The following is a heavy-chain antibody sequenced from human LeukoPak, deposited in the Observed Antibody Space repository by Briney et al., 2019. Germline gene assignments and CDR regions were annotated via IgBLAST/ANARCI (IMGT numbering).Heavy chain of an antibody. CDR1: GFTFSSYS. CDR2: ISSSSSTI. CDR3: AKSWADCGGDCYLDY. D-gene: IGHD2-21*01. Sequence: GGSLRLSCAASGFTFSSYSMNWVRQAPGKGLEWVSYISSSSSTIYYADSVKGRFTISRDNAKNSLFLQMNSLRAEDTAVYYCAKSWADCGGDCYLDYWGQGPLVTVSS. J-gene: IGHJ4*02. V-gene: IGHV3-48*01.